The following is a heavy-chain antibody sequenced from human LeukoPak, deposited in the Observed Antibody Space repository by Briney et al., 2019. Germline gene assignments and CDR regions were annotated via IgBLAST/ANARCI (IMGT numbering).Heavy chain of an antibody. CDR1: GGSISSYC. Sequence: PSETLSLTCTVSGGSISSYCWCWILQPPGKGLEWIGYIFHSDNTDYNPSLKSRVTISIDTSKNQFSLKLSSVTAADTAVYYCARGFGYGPGILHSWGQGTLVTVSP. CDR2: IFHSDNT. V-gene: IGHV4-59*01. CDR3: ARGFGYGPGILHS. D-gene: IGHD3-10*01. J-gene: IGHJ4*02.